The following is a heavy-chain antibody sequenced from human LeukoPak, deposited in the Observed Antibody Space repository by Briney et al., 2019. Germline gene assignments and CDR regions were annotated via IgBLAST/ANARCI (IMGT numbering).Heavy chain of an antibody. J-gene: IGHJ5*02. CDR1: GVSISSYY. CDR2: MYYSRST. Sequence: SETLSLTCTVSGVSISSYYWSWIRQPPGKGLEWIGYMYYSRSTNYNPSLKSRVTISVDTPKNQFSLKLSSVTATDTSVYYCARAAYYYDSSGYYYVSSWLDPWGQGTLVTVSS. D-gene: IGHD3-22*01. V-gene: IGHV4-59*01. CDR3: ARAAYYYDSSGYYYVSSWLDP.